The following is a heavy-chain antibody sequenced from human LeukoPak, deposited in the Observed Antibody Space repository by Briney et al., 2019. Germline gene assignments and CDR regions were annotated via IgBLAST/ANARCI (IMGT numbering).Heavy chain of an antibody. CDR3: AKYVGITMVRGVQDY. J-gene: IGHJ4*02. V-gene: IGHV3-23*01. D-gene: IGHD3-10*01. CDR1: GFTFSSYA. CDR2: ISGSGGST. Sequence: GGSLRLSCAASGFTFSSYAMSWVRQAPGKGLEWVSAISGSGGSTYYADSVKGRFTIPRDNSKNTLYLQMDSLRAEDTAVYYCAKYVGITMVRGVQDYWGQGTLVTVSS.